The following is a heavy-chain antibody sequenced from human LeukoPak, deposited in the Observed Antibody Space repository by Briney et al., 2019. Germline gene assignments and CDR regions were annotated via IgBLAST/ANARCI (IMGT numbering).Heavy chain of an antibody. J-gene: IGHJ4*02. CDR3: ATQRGSYLWGTDFGY. Sequence: ASVKVSCKASGYTFTGYYMHWVRQAPGQGLEWMGWINPNSGGTKYSQKFQGRVTMTRDTSIRTAYMELTRLRSDDTAVYYCATQRGSYLWGTDFGYWGQGTLVTVSS. CDR2: INPNSGGT. D-gene: IGHD3-16*01. V-gene: IGHV1-2*02. CDR1: GYTFTGYY.